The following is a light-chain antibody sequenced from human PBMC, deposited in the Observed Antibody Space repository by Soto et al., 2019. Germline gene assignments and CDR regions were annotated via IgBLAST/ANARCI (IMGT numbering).Light chain of an antibody. V-gene: IGLV2-14*01. J-gene: IGLJ2*01. Sequence: QSALTQPASVSGSPGQSITISCTGTTNDVGGFTYVSWYQQHPGKAPKIMIYEVTNRPSGVSNRFSGSKSGNTASLTISGLQAEDEADYFCSSYTTTSTLVFGGATKLTVL. CDR2: EVT. CDR3: SSYTTTSTLV. CDR1: TNDVGGFTY.